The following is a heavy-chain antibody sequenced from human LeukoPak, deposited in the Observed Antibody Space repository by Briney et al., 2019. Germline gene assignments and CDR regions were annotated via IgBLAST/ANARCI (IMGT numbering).Heavy chain of an antibody. CDR3: ARVGRDPNYDILTGYYHYWYFDL. Sequence: SGTLSLTCAVSGGSISSSNWWSWVRQPPGKGLEWIGEIYHSGSTNYNPSLKSRVTISVDTSKNQFSLKLSSVTAADTAVYYCARVGRDPNYDILTGYYHYWYFDLWGRGTLVTVSS. CDR2: IYHSGST. J-gene: IGHJ2*01. D-gene: IGHD3-9*01. V-gene: IGHV4-4*02. CDR1: GGSISSSNW.